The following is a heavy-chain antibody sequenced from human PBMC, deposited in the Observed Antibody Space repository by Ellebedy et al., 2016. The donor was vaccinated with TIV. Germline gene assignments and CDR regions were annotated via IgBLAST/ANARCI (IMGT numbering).Heavy chain of an antibody. D-gene: IGHD3-3*01. CDR1: GDSISNAGFY. CDR2: IFYSGTT. V-gene: IGHV4-31*03. Sequence: SETLSLXXSVSGDSISNAGFYWSWLRQRPGKGLEWIGYIFYSGTTYYNPSLESRLTMSVDTSENQFSLKLTSVTAADTAIYYCARASIFGTDYWGQGTLVTVSS. CDR3: ARASIFGTDY. J-gene: IGHJ4*02.